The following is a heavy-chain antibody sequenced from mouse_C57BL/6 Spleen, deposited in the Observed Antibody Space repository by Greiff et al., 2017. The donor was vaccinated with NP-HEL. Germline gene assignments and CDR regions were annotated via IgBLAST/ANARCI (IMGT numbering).Heavy chain of an antibody. J-gene: IGHJ4*01. CDR1: GFTFSSYG. V-gene: IGHV5-6*02. Sequence: DVMLVESGGDLVKPGGSLKLSCAASGFTFSSYGMSWVRQTPDKRLEWVATISSGGSYTYYPDSVKGRFTISRDNAKNTLYLQMSSLKSEDTAMYYCASLLRAMDYWGQGTSVTVSS. D-gene: IGHD1-1*01. CDR3: ASLLRAMDY. CDR2: ISSGGSYT.